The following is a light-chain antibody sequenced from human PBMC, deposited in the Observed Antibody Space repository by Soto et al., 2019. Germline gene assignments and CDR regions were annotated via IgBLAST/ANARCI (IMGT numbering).Light chain of an antibody. CDR3: SSYTSTNTWV. Sequence: QSALTQPASVSGSPGQSITISCTGTSSDVGGYNYVSWYQQHPGKAPKFLIYEVSKRPSGVSNRFSGSKSGNTASLTISGLQAEDEADYYCSSYTSTNTWVFGGGTQLTVL. V-gene: IGLV2-14*01. J-gene: IGLJ3*02. CDR2: EVS. CDR1: SSDVGGYNY.